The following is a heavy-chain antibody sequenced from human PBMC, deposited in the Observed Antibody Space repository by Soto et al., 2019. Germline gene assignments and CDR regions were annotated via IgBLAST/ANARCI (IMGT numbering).Heavy chain of an antibody. Sequence: GGSLRLSCAASGFTFSSYWMSWVRQAPGKGLEWVANIKQDGSEKYYVDSVKGRFTISRDNAKNSLYLQMNSLRAEDTAVYYCARDAPHCSSTSCYFLGYCYYMDVWGKGTTVTVSS. J-gene: IGHJ6*03. CDR1: GFTFSSYW. V-gene: IGHV3-7*01. D-gene: IGHD2-2*01. CDR3: ARDAPHCSSTSCYFLGYCYYMDV. CDR2: IKQDGSEK.